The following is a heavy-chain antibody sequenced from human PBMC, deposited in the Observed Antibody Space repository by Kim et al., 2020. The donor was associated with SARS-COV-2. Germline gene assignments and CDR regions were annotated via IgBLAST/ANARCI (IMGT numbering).Heavy chain of an antibody. CDR1: GFTFSDYW. Sequence: GGSLRLSCAASGFTFSDYWMSWVRQAPGKGLEWVANIKQDGREQYYVYSVKGRFTISRDNAKNSLYLQMNSLRAEDTAVYYCARDFLPTLTGTRGPGRHWGQGTLVTVSS. CDR3: ARDFLPTLTGTRGPGRH. J-gene: IGHJ4*02. D-gene: IGHD1-20*01. CDR2: IKQDGREQ. V-gene: IGHV3-7*03.